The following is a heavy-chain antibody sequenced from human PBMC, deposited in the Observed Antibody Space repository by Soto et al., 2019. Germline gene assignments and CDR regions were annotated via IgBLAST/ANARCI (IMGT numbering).Heavy chain of an antibody. D-gene: IGHD6-13*01. V-gene: IGHV1-24*01. CDR1: GYTLTELS. CDR2: FDPEDGET. CDR3: ATDIAVEQQLDY. J-gene: IGHJ4*02. Sequence: ASVKVSCKVSGYTLTELSMHWVRQAPGKGLEWMGGFDPEDGETIYAQKFQGRVTMTEDTSTDTAYMELSSLRSEDTAVYYCATDIAVEQQLDYWGQGTLVTVSS.